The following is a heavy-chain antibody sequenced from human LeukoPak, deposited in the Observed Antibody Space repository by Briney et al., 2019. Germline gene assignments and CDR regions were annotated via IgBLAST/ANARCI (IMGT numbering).Heavy chain of an antibody. V-gene: IGHV1-3*01. J-gene: IGHJ3*02. CDR1: GYTFTSYA. CDR2: INAGNGNT. Sequence: ASVKVSCKASGYTFTSYAMHWVRQAPGQRLEWMGWINAGNGNTKYSQKFQGRVTITRDTSASTAYMELSSLRSEDTAVYYCARAKKLLWFGELQNDAFDIWGQGTMVTVSS. D-gene: IGHD3-10*01. CDR3: ARAKKLLWFGELQNDAFDI.